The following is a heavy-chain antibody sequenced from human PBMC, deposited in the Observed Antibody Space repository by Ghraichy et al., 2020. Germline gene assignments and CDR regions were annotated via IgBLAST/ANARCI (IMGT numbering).Heavy chain of an antibody. Sequence: GESLNISCAASGFTLSSYWMYWVRLVPGKGLEWLSHISPAGNIINYAGSVRGRFTISRDIAKNTLYLQMNSLRAEDTAVYFCARGESGLWDWGQGTLVTVSS. V-gene: IGHV3-74*01. CDR1: GFTLSSYW. J-gene: IGHJ4*02. D-gene: IGHD5-12*01. CDR3: ARGESGLWD. CDR2: ISPAGNII.